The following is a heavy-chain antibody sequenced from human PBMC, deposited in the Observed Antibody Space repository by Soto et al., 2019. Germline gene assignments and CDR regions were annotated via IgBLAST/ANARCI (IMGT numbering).Heavy chain of an antibody. Sequence: ASAKVPCKAPGYTLTSCGLNWVRQAPGRGLEWMGWINPGNADTNYAQKFQGRVTMTTDKSTTTTYMELRSLRSDDTAVYYCARELNTDSSAYYSFAYWGKGTLVTGSS. J-gene: IGHJ4*02. CDR2: INPGNADT. V-gene: IGHV1-18*01. CDR3: ARELNTDSSAYYSFAY. D-gene: IGHD3-22*01. CDR1: GYTLTSCG.